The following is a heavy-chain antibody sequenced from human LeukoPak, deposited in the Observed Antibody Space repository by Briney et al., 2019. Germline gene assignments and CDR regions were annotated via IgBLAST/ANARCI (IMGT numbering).Heavy chain of an antibody. CDR2: IYHSGST. Sequence: SETLSLTCAVSGGSISSGGYSWSWIRQPPGKGLEWIGYIYHSGSTYYNPSLKSRVTISVDRSRNQFSLKLSSVTAADTAVYYCASERSIRYCSSTSCHHYYYYGMDVWGQGTTVTVSS. CDR1: GGSISSGGYS. J-gene: IGHJ6*02. D-gene: IGHD2-2*01. CDR3: ASERSIRYCSSTSCHHYYYYGMDV. V-gene: IGHV4-30-2*01.